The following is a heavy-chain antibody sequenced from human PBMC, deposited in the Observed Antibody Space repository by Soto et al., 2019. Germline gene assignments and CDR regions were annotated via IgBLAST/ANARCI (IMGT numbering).Heavy chain of an antibody. Sequence: PSETLSLTCAVYGGSFSGYYWSWIRQPPGKGLEWIGEINHSGSTNYNPSLKSRVTISVDTSKNQFSLKLSSVTAADTAVYYCAGKQIDILYYFDYWGQGTLVTVSS. D-gene: IGHD3-16*02. J-gene: IGHJ4*02. CDR3: AGKQIDILYYFDY. V-gene: IGHV4-34*01. CDR2: INHSGST. CDR1: GGSFSGYY.